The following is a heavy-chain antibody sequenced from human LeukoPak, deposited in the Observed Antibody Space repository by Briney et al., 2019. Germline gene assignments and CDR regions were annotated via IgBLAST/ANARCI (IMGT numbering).Heavy chain of an antibody. CDR3: LRGFDWSGYTY. Sequence: ASVKVSCKASGYTFTSCDINLVRRATGQGLEWMGWMNPNSGNTGYAQKFQGRVTMTRNTSISTAYMELSSLRSEDTAVYYCLRGFDWSGYTYWGQGTLVTVSS. V-gene: IGHV1-8*01. D-gene: IGHD3-3*01. CDR1: GYTFTSCD. CDR2: MNPNSGNT. J-gene: IGHJ4*02.